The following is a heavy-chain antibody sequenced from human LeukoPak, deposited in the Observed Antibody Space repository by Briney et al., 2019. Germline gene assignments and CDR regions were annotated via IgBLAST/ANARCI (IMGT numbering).Heavy chain of an antibody. CDR2: INHSGST. V-gene: IGHV4-34*01. Sequence: SETLSVTCAVYGGSFSGYYWSWIRQPPGKGLEWIGEINHSGSTNYNPSLKSRVTISVDTSKNQFSLKLSSVTAADTAVYYCARWTSVVVPAAPGRHITGTTSSYFDYWGQGTLVTVSS. D-gene: IGHD1-7*01. CDR1: GGSFSGYY. CDR3: ARWTSVVVPAAPGRHITGTTSSYFDY. J-gene: IGHJ4*02.